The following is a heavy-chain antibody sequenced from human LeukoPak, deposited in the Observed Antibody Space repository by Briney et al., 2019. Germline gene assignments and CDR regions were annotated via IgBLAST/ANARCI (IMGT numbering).Heavy chain of an antibody. CDR2: IYSGGST. CDR1: GFTVSSNY. D-gene: IGHD2-8*01. Sequence: GGSLRLSCTASGFTVSSNYMSWVRQAPGKGLEWVSVIYSGGSTYYADSVKGRFTISRDKSKNTLYLQMNSLRAEDTAVYYCAKAPHCPNDVCRYFDYWGQGILVTVSS. V-gene: IGHV3-66*01. J-gene: IGHJ4*02. CDR3: AKAPHCPNDVCRYFDY.